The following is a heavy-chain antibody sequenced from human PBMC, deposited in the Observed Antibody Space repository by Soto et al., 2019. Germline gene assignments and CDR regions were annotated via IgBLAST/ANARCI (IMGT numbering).Heavy chain of an antibody. J-gene: IGHJ6*02. CDR1: GFTFSNFD. V-gene: IGHV3-13*05. D-gene: IGHD1-26*01. CDR3: ARPGNQDVWDRYYYYGTDV. CDR2: IGAARDP. Sequence: GGSLRLSCATSGFTFSNFDMHWVRQVPGKGLEWVSAIGAARDPYCLGSVKGRFTISRENAKNTLYLQMNSLRAEDTAVYYCARPGNQDVWDRYYYYGTDVWGQGTTVTVSS.